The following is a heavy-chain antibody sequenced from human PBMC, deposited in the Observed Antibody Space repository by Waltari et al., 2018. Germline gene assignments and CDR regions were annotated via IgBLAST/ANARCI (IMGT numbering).Heavy chain of an antibody. CDR3: ARGEGGANEY. V-gene: IGHV3-48*03. D-gene: IGHD1-26*01. CDR2: ISSGASII. CDR1: GFTFRNYE. Sequence: EVQLVESGGGLVQPGGSLRLFCAASGFTFRNYEMNWVRQATGKGLVCVAYISSGASIIYYADSVKGRFTISRDNAKNSVYLKMSSLRAEDTAIYYCARGEGGANEYWGQGTLVTVSA. J-gene: IGHJ4*02.